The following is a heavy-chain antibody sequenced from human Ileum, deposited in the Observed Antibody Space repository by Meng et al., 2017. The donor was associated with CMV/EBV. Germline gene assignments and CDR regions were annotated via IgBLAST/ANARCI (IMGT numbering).Heavy chain of an antibody. Sequence: VSCKASGYTFTGYYIHWVRQAPGQGLEWMGWINPNNGGTNYAQKFQGRVTMTRDASISTAYMELSRLRSDDTAFYYCARLYSSHFDYWGQGTLVTVSS. CDR2: INPNNGGT. CDR3: ARLYSSHFDY. J-gene: IGHJ4*02. V-gene: IGHV1-2*02. D-gene: IGHD6-19*01. CDR1: GYTFTGYY.